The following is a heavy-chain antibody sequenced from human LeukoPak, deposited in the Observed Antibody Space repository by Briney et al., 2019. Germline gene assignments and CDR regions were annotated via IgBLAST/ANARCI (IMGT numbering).Heavy chain of an antibody. CDR2: VNEDGSKE. Sequence: PGGSLRLSCVASGLTFSSFWMTLARQAPGKGLEWVANVNEDGSKENYVDSVKGRFTIARDNAKNSLSLQMNSLRAEDSAVYYCATGGHLDYWGQGTRVTVSS. CDR3: ATGGHLDY. CDR1: GLTFSSFW. D-gene: IGHD3-16*01. V-gene: IGHV3-7*01. J-gene: IGHJ4*02.